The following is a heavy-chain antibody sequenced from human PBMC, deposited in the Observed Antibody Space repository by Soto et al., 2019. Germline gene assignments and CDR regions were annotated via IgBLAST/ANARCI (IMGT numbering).Heavy chain of an antibody. Sequence: QVQLVQSGAEVKKPGSSVKVSCRASGDTFSSYTVNWVRQAPGRGLEWLVRIIPVLGTTDYAQKFKGRVTITADKSTNIVYMELSSLRSEDRAVYYCARRRYCGYDCYHKHYYGMDVWGQGTTVTVAS. CDR1: GDTFSSYT. J-gene: IGHJ6*02. D-gene: IGHD2-21*02. CDR2: IIPVLGTT. V-gene: IGHV1-69*08. CDR3: ARRRYCGYDCYHKHYYGMDV.